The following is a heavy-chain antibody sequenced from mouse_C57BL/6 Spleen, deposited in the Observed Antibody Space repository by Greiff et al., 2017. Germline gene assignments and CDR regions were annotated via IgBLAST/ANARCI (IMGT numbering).Heavy chain of an antibody. V-gene: IGHV1-81*01. CDR1: GYTFTSYG. CDR2: IYPRSGNT. Sequence: QVQLQQSGAELARPGASVKLSCKASGYTFTSYGISWVKQSTGQGLEWIGEIYPRSGNTYYNEKFKGKATLTADKSSSTAYMELRSLTSEDSAVYFCARGVIYNGNGGAMDYWGQGTSVTVSS. J-gene: IGHJ4*01. D-gene: IGHD2-1*01. CDR3: ARGVIYNGNGGAMDY.